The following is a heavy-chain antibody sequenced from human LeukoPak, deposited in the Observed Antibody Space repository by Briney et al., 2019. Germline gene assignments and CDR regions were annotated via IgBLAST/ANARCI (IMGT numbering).Heavy chain of an antibody. D-gene: IGHD2-21*02. CDR3: ARSDSTHWYGMDV. Sequence: QPGGSLRLSCAASGFTFSNYAMHWVRQAPGKGLEWVAVISYDGSNKYYADSVKGRFTISRDNSKNTLYLQMNSLRAEDTAVYYCARSDSTHWYGMDVWGQGTTVTVSS. V-gene: IGHV3-30-3*01. CDR1: GFTFSNYA. CDR2: ISYDGSNK. J-gene: IGHJ6*02.